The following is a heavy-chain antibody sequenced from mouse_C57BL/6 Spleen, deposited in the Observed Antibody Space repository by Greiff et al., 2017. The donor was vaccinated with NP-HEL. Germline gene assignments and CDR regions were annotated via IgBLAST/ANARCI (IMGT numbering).Heavy chain of an antibody. CDR3: AREDITTVVGAY. CDR2: IHPNSGST. CDR1: GYTFTSYW. D-gene: IGHD1-1*01. J-gene: IGHJ3*01. Sequence: VQLQQPGAELVKPGASVKLSCKASGYTFTSYWMHWVKQRPGQGLEWIGMIHPNSGSTNYNEKFKSKATLTVDKSSSTAYMQLSSLTSEDSAVYYCAREDITTVVGAYWGHRTLVTVSA. V-gene: IGHV1-64*01.